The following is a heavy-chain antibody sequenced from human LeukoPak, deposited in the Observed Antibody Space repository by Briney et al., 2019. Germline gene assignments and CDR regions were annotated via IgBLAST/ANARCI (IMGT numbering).Heavy chain of an antibody. J-gene: IGHJ3*02. V-gene: IGHV3-66*01. Sequence: PGGSLRLSCAASGFTVSSNYMSWVRQAPGKGLEWVSVIYSGGSTYYADSVKGRFTISRDNSKNTLYLQMNSLRAEDTAVYYCARLRALCAFYIWGQGTMVTVSS. CDR3: ARLRALCAFYI. D-gene: IGHD3-16*01. CDR2: IYSGGST. CDR1: GFTVSSNY.